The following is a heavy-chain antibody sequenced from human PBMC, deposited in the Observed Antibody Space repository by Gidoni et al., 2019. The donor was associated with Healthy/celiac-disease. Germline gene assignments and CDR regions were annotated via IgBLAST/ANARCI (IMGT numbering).Heavy chain of an antibody. CDR3: ARGGNDYGDYSEGCYFDY. CDR1: GGSISSYY. V-gene: IGHV4-59*01. CDR2: IYYSGST. D-gene: IGHD4-17*01. J-gene: IGHJ4*02. Sequence: QVQLQESGPGLVKPSETLSLTCTVPGGSISSYYWSWIRQPPGKGLEWIGYIYYSGSTNYNPSLKSRVTISVDTSKNQFSLKLSSVTAADTAVYYCARGGNDYGDYSEGCYFDYWGQGTLVTVSS.